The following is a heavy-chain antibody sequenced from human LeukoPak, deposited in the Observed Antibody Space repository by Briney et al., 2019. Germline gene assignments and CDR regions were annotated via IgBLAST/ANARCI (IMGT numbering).Heavy chain of an antibody. Sequence: SETLSLTCTASGGSISSYYWSWIRQPPGKGLEWIGYIYYSGSTNYNPSLKSRVTISVDTSKNQFSLKLSSVTAEDTAVYYCARGLRRDFSKNNWFDPWGQGTLVTVSS. D-gene: IGHD3-3*01. CDR2: IYYSGST. CDR3: ARGLRRDFSKNNWFDP. J-gene: IGHJ5*02. V-gene: IGHV4-59*01. CDR1: GGSISSYY.